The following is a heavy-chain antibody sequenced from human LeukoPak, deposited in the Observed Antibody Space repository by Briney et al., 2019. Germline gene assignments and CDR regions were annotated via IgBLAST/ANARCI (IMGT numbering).Heavy chain of an antibody. D-gene: IGHD5/OR15-5a*01. J-gene: IGHJ4*02. CDR3: ARQAPTGEYSLYRARYDY. CDR2: IYHSGST. V-gene: IGHV4-38-2*01. Sequence: VKPSETLSLTCAVSGYSISSGYYWGWIRQPPGKGLECIGSIYHSGSTYYNPSLKSRVTISADTSKNQFSLKLTSVTAADTAVYYCARQAPTGEYSLYRARYDYWGQGTLVTVSS. CDR1: GYSISSGYY.